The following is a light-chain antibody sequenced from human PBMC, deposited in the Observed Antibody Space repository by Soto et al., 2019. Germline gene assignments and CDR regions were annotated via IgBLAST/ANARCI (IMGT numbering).Light chain of an antibody. CDR2: DVS. Sequence: QSVLTQPASVSGSPGQSITISCTGTSSDVGAYNYVSWYQQYPGKVPKLMIYDVSNRPSGVSNRFSGSKSGNTASLTISGLQAEDEANYYCSSYTSSSTLFGGGTKVTVL. J-gene: IGLJ2*01. V-gene: IGLV2-14*01. CDR1: SSDVGAYNY. CDR3: SSYTSSSTL.